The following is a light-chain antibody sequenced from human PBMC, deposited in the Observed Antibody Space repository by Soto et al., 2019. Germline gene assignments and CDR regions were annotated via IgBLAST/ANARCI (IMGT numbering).Light chain of an antibody. CDR1: SSDVGGYNY. CDR2: EVS. CDR3: TSYAGDNNYL. Sequence: QSALTQPASVSGSPGQSITISCTGTSSDVGGYNYVSWYQQHPGKAPKVMIYEVSKRPSGVSNRFSGSKSGNTASLTVSGLQADDEADYYCTSYAGDNNYLFGTGTKLTVL. J-gene: IGLJ1*01. V-gene: IGLV2-14*01.